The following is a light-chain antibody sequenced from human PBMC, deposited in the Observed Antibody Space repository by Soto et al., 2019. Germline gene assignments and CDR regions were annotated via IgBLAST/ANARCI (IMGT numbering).Light chain of an antibody. J-gene: IGKJ4*01. CDR3: QQRSDFLT. Sequence: EIVLTQSPATLSLSPGERATLSCRASQSVSSYLAWFQQKPGQPPRVLIYDASNRATGIPARFSGSGSGTDFTLTISSLEPEDFAVYYCQQRSDFLTFGGGTKVDI. CDR2: DAS. V-gene: IGKV3-11*01. CDR1: QSVSSY.